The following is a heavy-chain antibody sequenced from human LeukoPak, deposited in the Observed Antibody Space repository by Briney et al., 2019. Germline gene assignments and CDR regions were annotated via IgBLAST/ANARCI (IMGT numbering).Heavy chain of an antibody. D-gene: IGHD2-2*01. Sequence: PSETLSLTCTVSGDSISNLDYYWPWIPQPAGKRLEWIGRIYTSGCTNYNPSLQSRVTMSVDKSKNQISLNLASLTAADTALYYCAGRGSSSGTFDVWGPGTFVTVSS. CDR3: AGRGSSSGTFDV. CDR2: IYTSGCT. V-gene: IGHV4-61*02. CDR1: GDSISNLDYY. J-gene: IGHJ3*01.